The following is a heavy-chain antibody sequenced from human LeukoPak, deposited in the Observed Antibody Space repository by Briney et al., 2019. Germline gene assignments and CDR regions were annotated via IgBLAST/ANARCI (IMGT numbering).Heavy chain of an antibody. CDR1: GFTFDDYA. CDR2: ISWNSGRI. D-gene: IGHD5-24*01. Sequence: GGSLRLSYAASGFTFDDYAMHWVRQAPGKGLEWVSGISWNSGRIGYADSVKGRFTISRDNAKNSLYLQMSSLRVEDTALYYCANSRDGYNIDYWGQGTLVTVSS. CDR3: ANSRDGYNIDY. J-gene: IGHJ4*02. V-gene: IGHV3-9*01.